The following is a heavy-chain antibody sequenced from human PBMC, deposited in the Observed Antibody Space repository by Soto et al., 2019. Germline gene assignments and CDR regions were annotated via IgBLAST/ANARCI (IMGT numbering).Heavy chain of an antibody. V-gene: IGHV3-21*01. CDR2: ISSSSSYI. Sequence: EVQLVESGGGLVKPGGSLRLSCAASGFTFSSYSMNWVRQAPGKGLEWVSSISSSSSYIYYADSVKGRFTISRDNAKNSLYLQMNSLRAEDTAVYFCARETTVVTNYWGQGTLVTVSS. CDR1: GFTFSSYS. CDR3: ARETTVVTNY. D-gene: IGHD4-17*01. J-gene: IGHJ4*02.